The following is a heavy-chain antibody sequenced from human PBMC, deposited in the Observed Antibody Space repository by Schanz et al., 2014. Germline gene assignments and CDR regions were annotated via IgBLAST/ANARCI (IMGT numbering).Heavy chain of an antibody. D-gene: IGHD6-19*01. Sequence: EVQLLDSGGGLVQPGGSLRLSCAASGFTFSTYAMSWVRQAPGKGLEWVSSISSSGSYIHYADSVKGRFTISRDNAKNTLYLQMNSLRAEDTAVYYCAKLSSSGRLAGYFDYWGQGALVTVSS. CDR3: AKLSSSGRLAGYFDY. J-gene: IGHJ4*02. CDR2: ISSSGSYI. CDR1: GFTFSTYA. V-gene: IGHV3-23*01.